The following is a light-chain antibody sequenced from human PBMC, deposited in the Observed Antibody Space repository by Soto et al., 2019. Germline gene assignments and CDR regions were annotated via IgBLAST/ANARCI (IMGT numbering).Light chain of an antibody. Sequence: EIVLTQSPGTLSLSPGERATLSCRASQSVSSSYLAWYQQKPGQAPRLLIYGASSRATGIPDRFSGSGSGTDFTLTISRLEHEDVAVYYCQQYGSSPPTFGPGTKVDIK. CDR3: QQYGSSPPT. J-gene: IGKJ3*01. CDR2: GAS. V-gene: IGKV3-20*01. CDR1: QSVSSSY.